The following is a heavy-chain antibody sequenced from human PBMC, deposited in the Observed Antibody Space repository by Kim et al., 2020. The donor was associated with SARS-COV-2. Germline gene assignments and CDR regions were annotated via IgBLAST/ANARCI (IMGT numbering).Heavy chain of an antibody. D-gene: IGHD3-22*01. V-gene: IGHV1-8*01. Sequence: ASVKVSCKASGYTFTSYDINWVRQATGQGLEWMGWMNPNSGNTGYAQKFQGRVTMTRNTSISTAYMELSSLRSEDTAVCYCARNYYDSSGYYYGDYWGQGTLVTVSS. CDR1: GYTFTSYD. J-gene: IGHJ4*02. CDR2: MNPNSGNT. CDR3: ARNYYDSSGYYYGDY.